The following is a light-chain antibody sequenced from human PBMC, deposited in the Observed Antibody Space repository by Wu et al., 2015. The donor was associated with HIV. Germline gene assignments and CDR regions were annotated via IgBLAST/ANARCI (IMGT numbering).Light chain of an antibody. Sequence: TQSPGTLSLSPGERATLSCRASKSISNNYLAWYQQKSGQAPRLLICDASTRATGVPARFSGSGSGTEFTLTISSLQPEDFAVYYCQQYNAWPPWTFGQGSKVEIK. J-gene: IGKJ1*01. V-gene: IGKV3-15*01. CDR2: DAS. CDR1: KSISNN. CDR3: QQYNAWPPWT.